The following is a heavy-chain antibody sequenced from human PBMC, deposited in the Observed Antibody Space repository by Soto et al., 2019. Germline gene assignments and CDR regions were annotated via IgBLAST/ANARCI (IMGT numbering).Heavy chain of an antibody. J-gene: IGHJ5*02. CDR3: ARGSDDYGDLPGGWFDP. V-gene: IGHV4-59*01. CDR1: GGSISSYY. Sequence: QVQLQESGPGLVKPSETLSLTCTVSGGSISSYYWSWIRQPPGKGLEWIGYIYYSGSTNYNPSLKTRVTISVDTSKNQFSLKLSSVTAADTAVYYCARGSDDYGDLPGGWFDPWGQGTLVTVSS. D-gene: IGHD4-17*01. CDR2: IYYSGST.